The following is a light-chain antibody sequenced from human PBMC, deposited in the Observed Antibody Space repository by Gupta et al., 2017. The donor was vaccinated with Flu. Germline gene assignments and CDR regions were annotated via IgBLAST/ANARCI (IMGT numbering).Light chain of an antibody. CDR3: QQYGSSPTT. CDR2: GAS. CDR1: QSVSSSY. V-gene: IGKV3-20*01. J-gene: IGKJ1*01. Sequence: RPLSFSPGERATLSCRASQSVSSSYLAWYQQKPGQAPRLLIYGASSRATGIPDRFSGSGSGTDFTLTISRLEPEDFAVYYCQQYGSSPTTFGQGTKVEIK.